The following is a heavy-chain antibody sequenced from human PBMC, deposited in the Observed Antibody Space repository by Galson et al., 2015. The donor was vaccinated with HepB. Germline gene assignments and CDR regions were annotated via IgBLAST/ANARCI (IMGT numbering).Heavy chain of an antibody. V-gene: IGHV3-15*01. CDR1: GVSVSDAW. Sequence: SLRLSCAASGVSVSDAWMNWVRQAPGKGLEWVGHVKSKPAGGTTEYAAAVKGRFSISRDDSKNMVYLQISSLKIEDTAVYYCISDLPDETSSFDYWGQGILVTVSS. J-gene: IGHJ4*02. CDR2: VKSKPAGGTT. CDR3: ISDLPDETSSFDY.